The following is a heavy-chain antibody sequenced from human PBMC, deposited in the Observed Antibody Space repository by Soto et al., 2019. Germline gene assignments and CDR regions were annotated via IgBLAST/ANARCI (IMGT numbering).Heavy chain of an antibody. Sequence: GSLKHPCAAAAFTFNNYAMSWVRQAPGKSLEWGSGIGASGRTTEYADSVKGRFTIARDNSNNTLFLQTNSLIAEDTAVSYCAKGRYSDSSGDFYDYWGQGTLVTVSS. CDR2: IGASGRTT. CDR3: AKGRYSDSSGDFYDY. CDR1: AFTFNNYA. D-gene: IGHD3-22*01. V-gene: IGHV3-23*01. J-gene: IGHJ4*02.